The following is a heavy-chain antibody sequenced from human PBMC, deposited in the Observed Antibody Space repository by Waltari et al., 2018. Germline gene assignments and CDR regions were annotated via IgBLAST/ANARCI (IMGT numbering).Heavy chain of an antibody. J-gene: IGHJ4*02. CDR3: ARHSRAAAGRGYFDY. CDR2: GST. D-gene: IGHD6-13*01. Sequence: GSTYYNPSLKSRVTISVDTSKNQFYLRMTSVTAADTAVYYCARHSRAAAGRGYFDYWGQGTLVTVSS. V-gene: IGHV4-39*01.